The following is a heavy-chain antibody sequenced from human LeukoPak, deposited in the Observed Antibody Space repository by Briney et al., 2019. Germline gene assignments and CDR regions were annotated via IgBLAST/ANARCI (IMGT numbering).Heavy chain of an antibody. CDR2: ISYDGSNK. J-gene: IGHJ3*02. CDR3: AKDQSPGSYGNDAFDI. CDR1: GFTFSSYG. D-gene: IGHD1-26*01. V-gene: IGHV3-30*18. Sequence: GGSLRLSCAASGFTFSSYGMHWVRQAPGKGLEWVAVISYDGSNKYYADSVKGRFTISRDNSKNTLYLQMNSLRAEDTAVYYCAKDQSPGSYGNDAFDIWGQGTMVTVSS.